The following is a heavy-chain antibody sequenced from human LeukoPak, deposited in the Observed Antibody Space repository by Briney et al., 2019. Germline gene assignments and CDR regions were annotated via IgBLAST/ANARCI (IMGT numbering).Heavy chain of an antibody. CDR2: MSYDGFSK. V-gene: IGHV3-30*04. D-gene: IGHD3-22*01. J-gene: IGHJ3*01. Sequence: PGGSLRLSCVASGIAFSNSIMHWVRQAPGKGLEWVSAMSYDGFSKYYADSMKGRLTISRDDSKNTVYLQMKSLRPEDTAVYYCAREGHTSGYCGTFEVWGQGTTVAVS. CDR1: GIAFSNSI. CDR3: AREGHTSGYCGTFEV.